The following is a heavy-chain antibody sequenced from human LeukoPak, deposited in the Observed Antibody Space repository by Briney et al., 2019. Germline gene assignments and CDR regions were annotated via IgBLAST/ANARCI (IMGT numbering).Heavy chain of an antibody. CDR2: IYYSGST. CDR3: ARFVAVAGLTGDSVYYYYYGMDV. J-gene: IGHJ6*02. V-gene: IGHV4-59*01. D-gene: IGHD6-19*01. Sequence: SETLSLTCTVSGGSISSYYWSWIRQPPGKGLEWIGYIYYSGSTNYNPSLKSRVTISVDTSKNQFSLKLSSVTAADTAVYYCARFVAVAGLTGDSVYYYYYGMDVWGQGTTVTVSS. CDR1: GGSISSYY.